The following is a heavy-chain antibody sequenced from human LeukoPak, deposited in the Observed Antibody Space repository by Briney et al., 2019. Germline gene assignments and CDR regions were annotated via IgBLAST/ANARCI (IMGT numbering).Heavy chain of an antibody. Sequence: SQTLSLTCAISGDSVSSNSAAWNWIRQSPSRGLEWLGRTYYRSKWYNDYAVSVKSRITINPDTSKNQFSLQLNSVTPEDTAVYYCARGSRPPYYYYYGMDVWGQGTTVTVSS. CDR1: GDSVSSNSAA. J-gene: IGHJ6*02. CDR2: TYYRSKWYN. D-gene: IGHD6-6*01. CDR3: ARGSRPPYYYYYGMDV. V-gene: IGHV6-1*01.